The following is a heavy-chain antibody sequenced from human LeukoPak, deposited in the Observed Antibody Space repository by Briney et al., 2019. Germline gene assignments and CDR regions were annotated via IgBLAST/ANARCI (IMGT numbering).Heavy chain of an antibody. V-gene: IGHV3-48*01. D-gene: IGHD2-15*01. CDR2: ISSSSSTI. J-gene: IGHJ4*02. CDR3: ARGSGGSCSDFDY. Sequence: PGESLRLSCAASGFNFSSYSMNWVRQAPGKGLEWVSYISSSSSTIYCADSVKGRFTISRDNAKNSLYLQMNSLRAEDTAVYYCARGSGGSCSDFDYWGQGTLVTVSS. CDR1: GFNFSSYS.